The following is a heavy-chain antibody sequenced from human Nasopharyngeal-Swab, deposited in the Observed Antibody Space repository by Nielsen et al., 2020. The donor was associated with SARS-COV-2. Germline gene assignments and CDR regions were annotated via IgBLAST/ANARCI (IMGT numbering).Heavy chain of an antibody. CDR2: TKQDGSEK. Sequence: VRQAPGKGLEWVANTKQDGSEKYYVDSVKGRFTISRDNAKNSLYLQMNSLRAEDTAVYYCAREAATRPTNWFDPWGQGTLVTVYS. J-gene: IGHJ5*02. D-gene: IGHD2-15*01. CDR3: AREAATRPTNWFDP. V-gene: IGHV3-7*01.